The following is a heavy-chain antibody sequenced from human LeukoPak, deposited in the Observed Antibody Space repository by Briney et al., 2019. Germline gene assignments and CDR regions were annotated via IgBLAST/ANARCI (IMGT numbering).Heavy chain of an antibody. V-gene: IGHV4-59*01. CDR1: GVSISDYY. Sequence: SETLSLTCTVSGVSISDYYWSWVRQPPGKGLEWVGYIHYSGSTNYNPSLKSRVTISVDTSKNHFSLKLSSVTAADTAVYYCARAAYASGGYLFDYWGQGALVTVSS. J-gene: IGHJ4*02. CDR3: ARAAYASGGYLFDY. CDR2: IHYSGST. D-gene: IGHD3-10*01.